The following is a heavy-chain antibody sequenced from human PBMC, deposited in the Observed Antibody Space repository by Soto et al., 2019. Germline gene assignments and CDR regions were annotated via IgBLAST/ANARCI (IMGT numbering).Heavy chain of an antibody. Sequence: SVKVDCYASGDTFTSYYMHVLRQAPGQGLEWMGIINPSGGSTSYAQKFQGRVTMTRDTSTSTVYMELSSLRSEDTAVYYCAREGYDSSGYYYFDYWGQGTLVTVSS. V-gene: IGHV1-46*01. CDR1: GDTFTSYY. CDR3: AREGYDSSGYYYFDY. CDR2: INPSGGST. J-gene: IGHJ4*02. D-gene: IGHD3-22*01.